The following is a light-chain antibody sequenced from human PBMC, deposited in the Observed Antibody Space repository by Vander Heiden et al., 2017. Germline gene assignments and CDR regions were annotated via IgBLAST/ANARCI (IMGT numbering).Light chain of an antibody. V-gene: IGKV3-15*01. CDR1: QSVNSN. CDR2: GAS. CDR3: QQYNNCPET. Sequence: EIVMTQSPATLSVSPGERATLSCRASQSVNSNLAWYQQKPGQAPRLLIYGASTRATGIPARFSGSGSGTEFTLTISSLQSEDFAVYYCQQYNNCPETFGQGTKLEIK. J-gene: IGKJ1*01.